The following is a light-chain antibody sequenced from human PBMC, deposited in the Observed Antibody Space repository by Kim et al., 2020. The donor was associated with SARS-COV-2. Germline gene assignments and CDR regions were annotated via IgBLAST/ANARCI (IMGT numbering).Light chain of an antibody. CDR2: GTF. J-gene: IGKJ3*01. Sequence: EIVLTQSPGTLSLSPGERATLSCRASQGVSNSAVAWYQKKVGQAPRLLIYGTFSRATGIPDRFSGSGSATDFTLSIGRLEPEDFAVYYCQQYGSPPFTFGPGTKVDIK. V-gene: IGKV3-20*01. CDR3: QQYGSPPFT. CDR1: QGVSNSA.